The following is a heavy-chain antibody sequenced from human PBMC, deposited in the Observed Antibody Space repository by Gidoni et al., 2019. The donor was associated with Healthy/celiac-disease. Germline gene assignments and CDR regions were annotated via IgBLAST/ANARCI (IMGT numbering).Heavy chain of an antibody. CDR1: GYTFTSYY. CDR3: ARTGASLGYFDWSMDV. J-gene: IGHJ6*02. D-gene: IGHD3-9*01. V-gene: IGHV1-46*03. Sequence: QVQLVQSGAEVKKPGASVKVSCKAAGYTFTSYYMHWVRQAPGQGLEWMGIINPSGGSTSYAQKFQGRVTMTRDTSTSTVYMELSSLRSEDTAVYYCARTGASLGYFDWSMDVWGQGTTVTVSS. CDR2: INPSGGST.